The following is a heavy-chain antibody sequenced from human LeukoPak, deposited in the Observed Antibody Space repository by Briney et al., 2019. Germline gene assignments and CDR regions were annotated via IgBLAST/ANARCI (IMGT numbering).Heavy chain of an antibody. J-gene: IGHJ4*02. V-gene: IGHV1-2*02. CDR3: ASVTYSDTSSDFDY. Sequence: GASVKVSCKTSGYTFTAYYMHWVRQAPGQGLEWMGWLYPNTGGTKYAEKFQGRVTMTRDTSTSTAYMELSRLTTDDTAVYYCASVTYSDTSSDFDYWGQGALVTVSS. CDR2: LYPNTGGT. D-gene: IGHD3-16*01. CDR1: GYTFTAYY.